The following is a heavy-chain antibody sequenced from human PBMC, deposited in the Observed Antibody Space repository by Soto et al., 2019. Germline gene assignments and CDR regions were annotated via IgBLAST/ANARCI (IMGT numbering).Heavy chain of an antibody. Sequence: QVQLVQSGAEVKKPGASVKVSCKASGYTFINFGISWVRQAPGQGLEWMGWISAYDGNTNYAQKFQGRVTLTTDTSTSTVYMKLRSLTSNDTAVYYCARDDARVSTITTDSWGPGSLVPVSS. J-gene: IGHJ4*02. D-gene: IGHD4-4*01. CDR3: ARDDARVSTITTDS. CDR2: ISAYDGNT. V-gene: IGHV1-18*01. CDR1: GYTFINFG.